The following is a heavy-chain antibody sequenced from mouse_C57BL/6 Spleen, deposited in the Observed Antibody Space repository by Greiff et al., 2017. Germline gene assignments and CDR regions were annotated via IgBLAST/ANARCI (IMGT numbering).Heavy chain of an antibody. V-gene: IGHV1-42*01. Sequence: VQLQQSGPELVKPGASVKISCKASGYSFTGYYMNWVKQSPEKSLEWIGEINPSTGGTTYNQKFKAKATLTVDKSSSTAYMQLKSLTSEDSAVYYCARGDYENFDYWGQGTTLTVSS. J-gene: IGHJ2*01. D-gene: IGHD2-4*01. CDR3: ARGDYENFDY. CDR1: GYSFTGYY. CDR2: INPSTGGT.